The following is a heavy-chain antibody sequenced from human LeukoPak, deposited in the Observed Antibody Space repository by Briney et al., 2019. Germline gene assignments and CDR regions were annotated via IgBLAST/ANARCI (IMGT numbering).Heavy chain of an antibody. CDR2: IYTSGST. D-gene: IGHD2-2*02. V-gene: IGHV4-4*07. J-gene: IGHJ5*02. CDR3: ARDGVVVPAAISSPNNWFDP. Sequence: SETLSLTCTVSGGSISSYYWSWIRQPAGKGLEWIGRIYTSGSTNYNPSLKSRVTMSVDTSKNQFSLKLSSVTAADTAVYYCARDGVVVPAAISSPNNWFDPWGQGTLVTVSS. CDR1: GGSISSYY.